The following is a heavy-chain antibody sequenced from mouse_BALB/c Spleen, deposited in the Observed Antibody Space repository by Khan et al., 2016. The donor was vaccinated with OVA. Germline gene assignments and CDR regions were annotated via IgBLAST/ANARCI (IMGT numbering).Heavy chain of an antibody. D-gene: IGHD2-14*01. Sequence: QVQLQQSGGDLMKPGASVKISCTATGYTFSSYWIEWVKQRPGHGLEWIGQIFPGSVSTTYNEKFKGKATFTADTSSNTAYLQLSSLTSEDSAVYCCARGGYGEFAYWGQGTLVTVSA. CDR1: GYTFSSYW. CDR3: ARGGYGEFAY. J-gene: IGHJ3*01. CDR2: IFPGSVST. V-gene: IGHV1-9*01.